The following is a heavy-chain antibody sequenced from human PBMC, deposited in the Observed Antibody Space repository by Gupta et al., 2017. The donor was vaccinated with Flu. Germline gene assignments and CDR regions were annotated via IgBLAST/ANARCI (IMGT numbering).Heavy chain of an antibody. CDR2: INHSGST. CDR3: ARGGGARWVNDHTLTKPFDY. V-gene: IGHV4-34*01. Sequence: WIRQPPGKGLEWIGEINHSGSTNYNPSLKSRVTISVDTSKNQFSLKLSSVTAADTAVYYCARGGGARWVNDHTLTKPFDYWGQGTLVTVSS. J-gene: IGHJ4*02. D-gene: IGHD1-1*01.